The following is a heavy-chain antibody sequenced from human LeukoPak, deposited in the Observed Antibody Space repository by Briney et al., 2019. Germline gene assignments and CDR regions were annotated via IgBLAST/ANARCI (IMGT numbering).Heavy chain of an antibody. Sequence: ASVKVSCKASGYTFTSYGISWVRQAPGQGLEWMGWISAYNGNTNYAQKLQGRVTMTTDTSTSTAYMELRSLRSDDTAVYYCARERMAPPVGYFDYWGQGTLVTVPS. CDR2: ISAYNGNT. CDR1: GYTFTSYG. V-gene: IGHV1-18*01. D-gene: IGHD2-15*01. J-gene: IGHJ4*02. CDR3: ARERMAPPVGYFDY.